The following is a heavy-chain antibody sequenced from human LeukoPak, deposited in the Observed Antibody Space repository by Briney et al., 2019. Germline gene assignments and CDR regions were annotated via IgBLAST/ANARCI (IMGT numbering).Heavy chain of an antibody. D-gene: IGHD3-16*02. V-gene: IGHV3-49*03. J-gene: IGHJ4*02. CDR1: GFTFGDYA. CDR2: IRSKAYGGTT. CDR3: ARLGIYYDYVWGSYRYMYYFDY. Sequence: GGSLRLSCTASGFTFGDYAMSWFRQAPGKGLEWVGFIRSKAYGGTTEYAASVKGRFTISRDDSKSIAYLQMNSLRAEDTAAYYCARLGIYYDYVWGSYRYMYYFDYWGQGTLVTVSS.